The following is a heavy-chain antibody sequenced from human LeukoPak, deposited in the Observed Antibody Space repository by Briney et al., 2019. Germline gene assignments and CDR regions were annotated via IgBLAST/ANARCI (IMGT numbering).Heavy chain of an antibody. V-gene: IGHV1-2*04. CDR2: INPNGGGT. Sequence: ASVKVSCKASGYTFTGYYMHWVRQAPGQGLEWMGWINPNGGGTNYAQKFQGWVTMTRDTSISTAYMELSRLRSDDTAVYYCAREEYSSGWYAYNWFDPWGQGTLVTVSS. J-gene: IGHJ5*02. CDR3: AREEYSSGWYAYNWFDP. D-gene: IGHD6-19*01. CDR1: GYTFTGYY.